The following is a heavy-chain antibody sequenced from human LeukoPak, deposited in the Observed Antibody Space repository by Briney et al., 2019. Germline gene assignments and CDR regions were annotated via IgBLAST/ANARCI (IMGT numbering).Heavy chain of an antibody. Sequence: ASVKVSCKVSGYTLTELSMHWVRQAPGKGLEWMGGFYPEDGETIYAQKFQGRVTMTEDTSTDTAYMELSSLRSEDTAVYYCATGPESHPPPGFDYWGQGTLVTVSS. CDR1: GYTLTELS. V-gene: IGHV1-24*01. J-gene: IGHJ4*02. D-gene: IGHD2/OR15-2a*01. CDR2: FYPEDGET. CDR3: ATGPESHPPPGFDY.